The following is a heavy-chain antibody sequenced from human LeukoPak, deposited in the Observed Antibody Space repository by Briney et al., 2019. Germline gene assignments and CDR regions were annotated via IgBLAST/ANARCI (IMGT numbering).Heavy chain of an antibody. CDR2: INHSGST. D-gene: IGHD3-9*01. CDR1: GGSFSGYY. J-gene: IGHJ4*02. V-gene: IGHV4-34*01. Sequence: SETLSLTCAVYGGSFSGYYWSWIRQPPGKGLEWIGEINHSGSTNYNPSLKSRVTISVDTSKNQFSLKLSSVTAADTAVYYCARDHKEGYDILNWGQGTLVTVSS. CDR3: ARDHKEGYDILN.